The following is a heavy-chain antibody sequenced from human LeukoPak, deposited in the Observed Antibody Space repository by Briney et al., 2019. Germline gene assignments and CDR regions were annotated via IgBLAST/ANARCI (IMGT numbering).Heavy chain of an antibody. CDR1: GGSTSRGDYY. V-gene: IGHV4-30-4*08. D-gene: IGHD3-22*01. CDR2: IYYSGST. J-gene: IGHJ5*02. Sequence: SETLSLTCTVSGGSTSRGDYYWSWLRQPPGKGLEWIGYIYYSGSTYYSPSLKRRVTISVDTSKNQFSLKLSSVTAADTAVYYCAHLVFVRDDSSGRQDTWGQGTLVTVSS. CDR3: AHLVFVRDDSSGRQDT.